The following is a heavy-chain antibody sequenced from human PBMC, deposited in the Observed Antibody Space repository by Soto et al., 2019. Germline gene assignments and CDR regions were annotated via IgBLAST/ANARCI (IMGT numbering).Heavy chain of an antibody. J-gene: IGHJ4*02. CDR2: IYSGGST. Sequence: GGSLRLSCAASGFTVSSNYMSWVRQAPGKGLEWVSVIYSGGSTYYADSVKGRFTISRENSKNTLYLQMNSLRAEDTAVYYCARVAPVYGDPYYFDYWGQGTLVTVSS. D-gene: IGHD4-17*01. CDR3: ARVAPVYGDPYYFDY. V-gene: IGHV3-53*01. CDR1: GFTVSSNY.